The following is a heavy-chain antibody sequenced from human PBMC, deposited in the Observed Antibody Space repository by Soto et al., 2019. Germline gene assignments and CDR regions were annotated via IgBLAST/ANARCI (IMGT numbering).Heavy chain of an antibody. CDR2: IIPIFGTL. J-gene: IGHJ5*02. CDR1: GDPLISYA. V-gene: IGHV1-69*06. CDR3: AKKREPDLVTGWFDP. D-gene: IGHD2-8*02. Sequence: VKVACKACGDPLISYAIIWVRLAPGQGLEWMGGIIPIFGTLSFAQRFQGRVSITADRSTNTAYMELRSLTPDDTAVYYCAKKREPDLVTGWFDPWAQRTLVTVSS.